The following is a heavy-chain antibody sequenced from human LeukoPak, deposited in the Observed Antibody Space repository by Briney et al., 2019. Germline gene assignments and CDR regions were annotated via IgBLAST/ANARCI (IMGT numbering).Heavy chain of an antibody. CDR3: ARERIFEVRGVKAFDY. D-gene: IGHD3-10*01. CDR1: GYTFTSYY. J-gene: IGHJ4*02. V-gene: IGHV1-46*01. CDR2: INPSGGST. Sequence: GASVKVSCKAYGYTFTSYYMHWVRQAPGQGLEWMGIINPSGGSTSYAQKFQGRVTMTRDTSTSTVYMELSSLRSEDTAVYYCARERIFEVRGVKAFDYWGQGTLVTVSS.